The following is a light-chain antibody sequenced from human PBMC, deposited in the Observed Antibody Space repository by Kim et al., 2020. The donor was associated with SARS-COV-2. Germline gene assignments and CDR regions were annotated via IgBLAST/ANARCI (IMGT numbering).Light chain of an antibody. J-gene: IGLJ3*02. CDR3: VSRDSSGNPWV. Sequence: ALGQTDRITCQGDNIRNDYACWYQQKPRQAPVTVIYGKNDRPSGIPDRFSGSSSGNTASLTITGAQTEDEADYYWVSRDSSGNPWVFGGGTKVTVL. V-gene: IGLV3-19*01. CDR1: NIRNDY. CDR2: GKN.